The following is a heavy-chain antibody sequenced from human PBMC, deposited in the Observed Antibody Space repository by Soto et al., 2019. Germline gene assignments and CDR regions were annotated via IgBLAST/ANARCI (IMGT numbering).Heavy chain of an antibody. CDR3: ARGGSSGWFFLDY. D-gene: IGHD6-19*01. Sequence: XGSLRLSCAASGFTFSSYEINWVRQAPGKGLEWVSYISSSGNAIYYADSVKGRFTISRDNAKNSLYLQMNSLRAEDTAVYYCARGGSSGWFFLDYWGQGALVTVSP. J-gene: IGHJ4*02. V-gene: IGHV3-48*03. CDR2: ISSSGNAI. CDR1: GFTFSSYE.